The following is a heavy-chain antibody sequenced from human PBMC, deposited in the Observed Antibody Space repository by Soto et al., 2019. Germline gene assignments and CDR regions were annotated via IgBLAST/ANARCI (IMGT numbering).Heavy chain of an antibody. CDR1: GYTFTSYG. J-gene: IGHJ6*02. D-gene: IGHD6-19*01. Sequence: GASVKVSCKASGYTFTSYGISWVRQAPGQGLEWMGWISAYNGNTNYAQKLQGRVTMTTDTSTSTAYMELRSLRSDDTAVYYCARDKQWLVYYYYDMDVWGQGTTSTAP. CDR2: ISAYNGNT. CDR3: ARDKQWLVYYYYDMDV. V-gene: IGHV1-18*01.